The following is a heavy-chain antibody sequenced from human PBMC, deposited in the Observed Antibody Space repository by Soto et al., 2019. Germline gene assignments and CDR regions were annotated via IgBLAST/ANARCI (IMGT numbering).Heavy chain of an antibody. CDR3: ARESEDLTSNFDY. J-gene: IGHJ4*02. CDR1: GFTFSSYS. Sequence: LRLSCAASGFTFSSYSMNWVRQAPGKGLEWVSSISSSSSYIYYADSVKGRFTISRDNAKNSLYLEMNSLRAEDTAVYYCARESEDLTSNFDYWGQGTLVTVSS. CDR2: ISSSSSYI. V-gene: IGHV3-21*01.